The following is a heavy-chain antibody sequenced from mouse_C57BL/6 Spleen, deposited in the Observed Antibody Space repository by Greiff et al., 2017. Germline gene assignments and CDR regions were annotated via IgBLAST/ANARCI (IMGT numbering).Heavy chain of an antibody. CDR1: GFSFNTYA. J-gene: IGHJ4*01. CDR3: VRDTPFYAMDY. Sequence: EVQLVESGGGLVQPKGSLKLSCAASGFSFNTYAMNWVRQAPGKGLEWVARIRSKSNNYATYYADSVKDRFTISRDDSESMLYLQMNNVKTEDTAMYYCVRDTPFYAMDYWGQGTSVTVSS. CDR2: IRSKSNNYAT. V-gene: IGHV10-1*01.